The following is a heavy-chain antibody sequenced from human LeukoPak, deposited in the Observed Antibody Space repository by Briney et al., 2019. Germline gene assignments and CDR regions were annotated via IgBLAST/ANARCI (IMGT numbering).Heavy chain of an antibody. CDR1: GYTFTGYN. CDR3: ARDRGSLGWFDP. CDR2: ISPNSGGT. D-gene: IGHD3-16*01. V-gene: IGHV1-2*02. Sequence: ASVKVSCKASGYTFTGYNMHWVRQAPGQGLEWMGWISPNSGGTNYAQKFQGRVTMARDTSISTSYMEVSRLRSDDTAVYYCARDRGSLGWFDPWGQGTLVTVSS. J-gene: IGHJ5*02.